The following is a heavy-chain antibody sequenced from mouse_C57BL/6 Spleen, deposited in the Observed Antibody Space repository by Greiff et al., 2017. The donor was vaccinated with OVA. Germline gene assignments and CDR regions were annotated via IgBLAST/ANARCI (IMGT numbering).Heavy chain of an antibody. CDR2: IDPSDSYT. CDR1: GYTFTSYW. V-gene: IGHV1-59*01. D-gene: IGHD1-1*01. CDR3: ARSHYYGSSDWYFDV. J-gene: IGHJ1*03. Sequence: QVQLQQPGAELVRPGTSVKLSCKASGYTFTSYWMHWVKQRPGQGLEWIGVIDPSDSYTNYNQKFKGKATLTVDTSSSTAYMQLSSLTSEDSAVYYWARSHYYGSSDWYFDVWGTGTTVTVSS.